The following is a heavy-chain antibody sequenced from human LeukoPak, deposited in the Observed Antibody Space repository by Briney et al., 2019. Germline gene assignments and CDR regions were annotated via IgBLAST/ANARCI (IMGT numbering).Heavy chain of an antibody. J-gene: IGHJ6*02. CDR3: AKHRGYSYGSLGMDV. D-gene: IGHD5-18*01. CDR2: ISYDGSNK. Sequence: GRSLRLSCAASGFTFSSYGMHWVRQAPGKGLEWVAVISYDGSNKYYADSVKGRFTISRDNPKNTLYLQMNSLRAEDTAVYYCAKHRGYSYGSLGMDVWAKGPRSPSP. V-gene: IGHV3-30*18. CDR1: GFTFSSYG.